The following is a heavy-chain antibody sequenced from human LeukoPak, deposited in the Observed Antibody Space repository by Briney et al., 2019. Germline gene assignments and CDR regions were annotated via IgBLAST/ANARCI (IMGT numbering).Heavy chain of an antibody. CDR1: EFTFSSYS. CDR2: IRSKAYGETA. V-gene: IGHV3-49*04. D-gene: IGHD1-1*01. CDR3: TRDRGAYNLYDY. J-gene: IGHJ4*02. Sequence: GGSLRLSCAASEFTFSSYSMSWVRQAPGKGLEWVGFIRSKAYGETADYAASVKGRFTISRDDSKAIAYLQMNSLKTEDTAVYHCTRDRGAYNLYDYWGQGTLVTVSS.